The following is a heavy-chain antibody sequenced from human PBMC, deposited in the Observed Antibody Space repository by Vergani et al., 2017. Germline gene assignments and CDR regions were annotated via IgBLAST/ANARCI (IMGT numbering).Heavy chain of an antibody. D-gene: IGHD6-19*01. CDR1: GFTVSSNY. CDR3: ARFYSSGWYGFDP. Sequence: EVQLVESGGGLVQPGGSLRLSCAASGFTVSSNYMSWVRQAPGKGREWVSVIYSGGSTYYADSVKGRFTISRDNSKNTLYLQMNSLRAEDTAVYYCARFYSSGWYGFDPWGQGTLVTVSS. CDR2: IYSGGST. V-gene: IGHV3-66*02. J-gene: IGHJ5*02.